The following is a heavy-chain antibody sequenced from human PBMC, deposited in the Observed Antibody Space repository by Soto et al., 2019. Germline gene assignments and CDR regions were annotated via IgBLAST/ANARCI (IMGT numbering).Heavy chain of an antibody. D-gene: IGHD3-16*01. Sequence: SETLSLTCTVSGGSISSYYWSWIRQPPGKGPEWIGYIYYSGSTNYNPSLKSRVSISVDTSKVHFSMMLCTVTATVTAVYYCARDLGEGGAFEIWGQGTMVTISS. CDR3: ARDLGEGGAFEI. CDR1: GGSISSYY. V-gene: IGHV4-59*01. CDR2: IYYSGST. J-gene: IGHJ3*02.